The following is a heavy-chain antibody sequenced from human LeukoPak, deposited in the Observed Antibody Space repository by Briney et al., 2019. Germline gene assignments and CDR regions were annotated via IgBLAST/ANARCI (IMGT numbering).Heavy chain of an antibody. J-gene: IGHJ4*02. D-gene: IGHD5-18*01. CDR1: GLSFSSYG. Sequence: GGSLRLSCAASGLSFSSYGMHWVRQAPGKGLEWVAVIWYDGSNKNYVDSVKGRFTISRDNSKNTLYLEMKSLRAEDTAVYYCARDTAMVVGDYWGQGTLVTVSS. CDR2: IWYDGSNK. V-gene: IGHV3-33*01. CDR3: ARDTAMVVGDY.